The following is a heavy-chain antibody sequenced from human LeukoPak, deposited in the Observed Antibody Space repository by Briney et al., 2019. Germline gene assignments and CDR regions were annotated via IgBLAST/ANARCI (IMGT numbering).Heavy chain of an antibody. J-gene: IGHJ4*02. Sequence: SGGSLRLSCAASGFPFSTYGMHWVRQAPGKGLEWVAAISNDGNNKFYADSVKGRFTISRDNPKNTMNLQMNSLRAEDTAVYYCAKGGGVIGRSYYFDYWGQGTLVTVSS. CDR3: AKGGGVIGRSYYFDY. V-gene: IGHV3-30*18. CDR2: ISNDGNNK. D-gene: IGHD2-8*02. CDR1: GFPFSTYG.